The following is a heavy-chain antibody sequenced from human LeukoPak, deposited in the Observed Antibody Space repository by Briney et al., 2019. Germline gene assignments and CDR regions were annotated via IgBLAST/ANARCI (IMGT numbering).Heavy chain of an antibody. J-gene: IGHJ4*02. V-gene: IGHV3-53*01. D-gene: IGHD1-26*01. CDR1: GFTVGNNY. CDR3: ARRQRGSYDFDY. CDR2: IYSGGNT. Sequence: GGSLRLSCAASGFTVGNNYMGWVRQAPGKGLEWVSLIYSGGNTYYADSVKGRFTISRDNSKNTLYLQMNSLRAEDTAVYYCARRQRGSYDFDYWGQGTLVTVSS.